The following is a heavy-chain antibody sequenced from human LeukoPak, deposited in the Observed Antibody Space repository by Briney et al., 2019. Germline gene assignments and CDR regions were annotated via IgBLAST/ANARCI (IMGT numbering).Heavy chain of an antibody. CDR1: GFSFSKYW. D-gene: IGHD3-9*01. Sequence: GGPLRLSCAASGFSFSKYWMHWVRQTPGEGLVWVARIKEDGTYTSYADSVKGRFTISRDNARNTVFLQMNSLRAEDTAVYYCARDFDMGITPGDDFDFWGQGTLVTVSS. CDR3: ARDFDMGITPGDDFDF. V-gene: IGHV3-74*01. CDR2: IKEDGTYT. J-gene: IGHJ4*02.